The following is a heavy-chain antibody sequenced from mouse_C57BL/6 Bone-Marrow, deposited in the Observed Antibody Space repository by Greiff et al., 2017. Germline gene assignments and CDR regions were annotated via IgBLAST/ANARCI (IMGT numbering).Heavy chain of an antibody. V-gene: IGHV14-4*01. Sequence: EVQLQESGAELVRPGASVKLSCTASGFNIKDDYMHWVKQRPEQGLEWIGWIDPENGDTEYASKFQGKATITSDTSSNTAYLQLSSLTSEDTAVYYYIFYYYGTPLNWWYFDVWGTGTTVTVSS. CDR1: GFNIKDDY. D-gene: IGHD1-1*01. J-gene: IGHJ1*03. CDR3: IFYYYGTPLNWWYFDV. CDR2: IDPENGDT.